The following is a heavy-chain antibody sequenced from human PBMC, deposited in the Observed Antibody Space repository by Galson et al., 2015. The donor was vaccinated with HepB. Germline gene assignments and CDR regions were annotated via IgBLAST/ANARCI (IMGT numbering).Heavy chain of an antibody. D-gene: IGHD3-10*01. Sequence: CAISGDSVSSNSAIWFWIRQSPSRGLEWLGRTYYRSKWYKDYAESVRSRITINPDTTKNQLSLQLTSVTPEDTAVYYCARTESGVFGFWGRGTLVAVSS. CDR2: TYYRSKWYK. J-gene: IGHJ4*02. V-gene: IGHV6-1*01. CDR3: ARTESGVFGF. CDR1: GDSVSSNSAI.